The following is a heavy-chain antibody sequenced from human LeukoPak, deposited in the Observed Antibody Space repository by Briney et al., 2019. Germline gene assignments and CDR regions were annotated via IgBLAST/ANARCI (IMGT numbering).Heavy chain of an antibody. CDR3: ARLRGSYSDQ. D-gene: IGHD3-16*01. J-gene: IGHJ4*02. V-gene: IGHV1-8*02. CDR1: GYTLTGYY. Sequence: GASVKVSCKASGYTLTGYYMHWVRQAPGQGLEWMGWMNPNSGNTGYAQKFQGRVTMTRNTSISTAYMELSSLRSEDTAVYYCARLRGSYSDQWGQGTLVTVSS. CDR2: MNPNSGNT.